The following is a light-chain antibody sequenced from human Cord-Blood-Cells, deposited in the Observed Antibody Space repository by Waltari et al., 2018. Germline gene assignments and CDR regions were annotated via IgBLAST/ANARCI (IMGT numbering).Light chain of an antibody. Sequence: QSALTPPPSASGSPGQSVTISCTRTSSDVGGYNHVSWYQQNPGKAPKLMIYEVSQRPAGVPDRFSGSKSGSTASLTVSGLQAEDEADYYCSSYAGSNNLVFGGGTKLTVL. J-gene: IGLJ2*01. V-gene: IGLV2-8*01. CDR1: SSDVGGYNH. CDR3: SSYAGSNNLV. CDR2: EVS.